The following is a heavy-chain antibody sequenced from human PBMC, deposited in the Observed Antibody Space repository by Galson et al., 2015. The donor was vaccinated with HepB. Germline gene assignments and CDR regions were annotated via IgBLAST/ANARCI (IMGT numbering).Heavy chain of an antibody. J-gene: IGHJ4*02. Sequence: SVKVSCKASGYTFSGYYMHWVRQAPGQGLEWMGWINPNTGATNYAEKFQGRVTMTRDTSTSTLYMELSSLSSEDTAVYYCARNINWGSDYWGQGTLVTVSS. CDR1: GYTFSGYY. D-gene: IGHD7-27*01. CDR2: INPNTGAT. CDR3: ARNINWGSDY. V-gene: IGHV1-2*02.